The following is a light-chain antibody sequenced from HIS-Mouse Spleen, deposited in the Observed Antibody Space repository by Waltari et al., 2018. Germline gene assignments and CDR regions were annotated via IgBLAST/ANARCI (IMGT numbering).Light chain of an antibody. Sequence: SYELTQPPSVSVSPGQTASITCSGDKLGDKYACWYQQKPGQSPVLVIYQDSKRPSGIPGRFSGANAGNTATLTISRVEAGDEADYYCQVWDSSSDHYVFGTGTKVTVL. CDR1: KLGDKY. J-gene: IGLJ1*01. CDR3: QVWDSSSDHYV. V-gene: IGLV3-1*01. CDR2: QDS.